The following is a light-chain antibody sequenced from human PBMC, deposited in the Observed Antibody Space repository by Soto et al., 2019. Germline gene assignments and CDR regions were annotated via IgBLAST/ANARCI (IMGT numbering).Light chain of an antibody. CDR3: QQYKSFSLT. V-gene: IGKV1-5*03. Sequence: DIQMTQSPSTLSASVGDRVTITCRASQSISSWLAWYQQKPGKAPKLLIYKASSLESGVPSRFSGSVSGTEFTLTISSLQPDDFAIYYCQQYKSFSLTFGGGTKVEIK. J-gene: IGKJ4*01. CDR1: QSISSW. CDR2: KAS.